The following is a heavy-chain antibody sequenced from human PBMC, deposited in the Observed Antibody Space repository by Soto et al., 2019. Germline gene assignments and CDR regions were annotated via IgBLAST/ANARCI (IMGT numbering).Heavy chain of an antibody. CDR2: IIPIFGTA. V-gene: IGHV1-69*13. CDR1: GGTFSSYA. J-gene: IGHJ5*02. Sequence: SVKVSCKASGGTFSSYAICWVRQAPGQGLEWMGGIIPIFGTANYAQKFQGRVTITADESTSTAYMELSSLRSEDTAVYYCARASYGDGYNFGTNWFAPWGQGTLVTVSS. D-gene: IGHD5-12*01. CDR3: ARASYGDGYNFGTNWFAP.